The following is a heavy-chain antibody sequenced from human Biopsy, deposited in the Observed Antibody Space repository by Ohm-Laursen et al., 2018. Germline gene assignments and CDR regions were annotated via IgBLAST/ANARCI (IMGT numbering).Heavy chain of an antibody. CDR3: AKDLRNNNWGVEN. CDR2: ISDDGRNK. V-gene: IGHV3-30*18. Sequence: PLRLSCAASGFSFSSYGMHWVRQAPGKGLAWVAVISDDGRNKYYVDSVKGLFTISRDNSKNTLYLQMNNLRAEDTAVFYCAKDLRNNNWGVENWGQGTLVTVSS. CDR1: GFSFSSYG. J-gene: IGHJ4*02. D-gene: IGHD7-27*01.